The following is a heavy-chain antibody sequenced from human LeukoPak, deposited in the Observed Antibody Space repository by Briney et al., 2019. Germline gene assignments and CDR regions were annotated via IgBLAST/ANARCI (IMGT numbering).Heavy chain of an antibody. J-gene: IGHJ6*02. CDR1: GYDFTTYW. Sequence: GESLKISCQGSGYDFTTYWIAWVRQMPGKGLECMWIIYPGDSDTRYSPSFQGQVTISADKSISTAYLQWSSLKASDTTMYYCARYGDYPGALGGMDVWGQGTTVTVSS. V-gene: IGHV5-51*01. CDR3: ARYGDYPGALGGMDV. CDR2: IYPGDSDT. D-gene: IGHD4-17*01.